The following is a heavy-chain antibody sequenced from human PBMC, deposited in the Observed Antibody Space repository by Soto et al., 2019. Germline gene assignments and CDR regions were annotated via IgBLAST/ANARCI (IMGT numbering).Heavy chain of an antibody. J-gene: IGHJ4*02. CDR2: MNPDSGNT. CDR1: GYTFTSYN. CDR3: AREDFYGSGSYSY. Sequence: QVQLVQSGAEVKKPGASVKVSCEASGYTFTSYNINWVRQATGQGLEWMGWMNPDSGNTGFAQKFQGRVAMTRSTSTSTAYMELSSLNSDDTAVYFCAREDFYGSGSYSYWGQGTLVTVSS. D-gene: IGHD3-10*01. V-gene: IGHV1-8*01.